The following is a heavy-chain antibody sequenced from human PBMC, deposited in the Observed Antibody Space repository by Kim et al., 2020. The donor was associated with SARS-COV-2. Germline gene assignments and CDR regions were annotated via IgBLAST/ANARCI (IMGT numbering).Heavy chain of an antibody. D-gene: IGHD1-26*01. Sequence: YADSVKGRFTISRDNSKNTLYLQMNSLRAEDTAVYYCAKAGNTGNYFGDWGREPWSPSPQ. CDR3: AKAGNTGNYFGD. V-gene: IGHV3-23*01. J-gene: IGHJ4*02.